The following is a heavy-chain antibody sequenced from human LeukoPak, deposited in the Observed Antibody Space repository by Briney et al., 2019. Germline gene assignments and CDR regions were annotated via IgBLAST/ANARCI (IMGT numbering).Heavy chain of an antibody. CDR1: GFTFSNYY. CDR3: ARSIRVGGWYDYYYGMDV. CDR2: ISRRSETI. V-gene: IGHV3-48*04. J-gene: IGHJ6*02. Sequence: GGSLRLSCAASGFTFSNYYFNWVRQAPGKGLEWVSYISRRSETIYYADSVKGRFTISRDNANNSLYLQMNSLRAEDTAVYYCARSIRVGGWYDYYYGMDVWGQGTTVTVSS. D-gene: IGHD6-19*01.